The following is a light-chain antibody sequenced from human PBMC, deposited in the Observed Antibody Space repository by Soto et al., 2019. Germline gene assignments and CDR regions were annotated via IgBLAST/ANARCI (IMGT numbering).Light chain of an antibody. Sequence: EVVLTQSPGTLSFSPGERATLSCRASQSVSSSYLAWYQQKPGQAPRLLIYGASSRATGIPDRFSGSGSGTDFTLTISRLGPEDFAVYYCQQYGSSPRTFGQGTKVDIK. J-gene: IGKJ1*01. CDR3: QQYGSSPRT. CDR2: GAS. V-gene: IGKV3-20*01. CDR1: QSVSSSY.